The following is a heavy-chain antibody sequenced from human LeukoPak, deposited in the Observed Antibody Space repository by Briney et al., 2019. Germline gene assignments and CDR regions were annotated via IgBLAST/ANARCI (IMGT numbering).Heavy chain of an antibody. CDR3: ARGRHGSSFDF. J-gene: IGHJ4*02. D-gene: IGHD6-6*01. Sequence: PSETLSLTCAVYGGPFSRYYWTWIRQSPGKALEWLGENHHTGSANYNPPLKSRLTISLDTSKSQFSLTLKSLTAADTAIYFCARGRHGSSFDFWGQGTLVTVSS. V-gene: IGHV4-34*01. CDR1: GGPFSRYY. CDR2: NHHTGSA.